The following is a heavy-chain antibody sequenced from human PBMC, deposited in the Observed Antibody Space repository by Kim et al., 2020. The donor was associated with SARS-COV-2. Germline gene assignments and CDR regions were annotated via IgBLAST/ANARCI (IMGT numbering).Heavy chain of an antibody. CDR1: GGTFSSYA. CDR2: IIPIFGTA. J-gene: IGHJ5*02. V-gene: IGHV1-69*13. D-gene: IGHD3-3*01. CDR3: ARAWDYDFWSGSNWFDP. Sequence: SVKVSCKASGGTFSSYAISWVRQAPGQGLEWMGGIIPIFGTANYAQKFQGRVTITADESTSTAYMELSSLRSEDTAVYYCARAWDYDFWSGSNWFDPWGQGTLVTVSS.